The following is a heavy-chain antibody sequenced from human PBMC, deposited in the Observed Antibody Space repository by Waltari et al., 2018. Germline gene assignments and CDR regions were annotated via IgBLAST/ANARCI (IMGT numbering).Heavy chain of an antibody. CDR3: AGDKY. CDR1: GFTFSSTW. Sequence: VQLVESGGGLVQPGGSLRLSCAAFGFTFSSTWMTWVRQAPGKGLEGVANINQDGSKKDYVDSVKGRFTISRDNAKNSLYLQMNSLRAEDTAVYYCAGDKYWGQGTLVTVSS. V-gene: IGHV3-7*01. CDR2: INQDGSKK. J-gene: IGHJ4*02.